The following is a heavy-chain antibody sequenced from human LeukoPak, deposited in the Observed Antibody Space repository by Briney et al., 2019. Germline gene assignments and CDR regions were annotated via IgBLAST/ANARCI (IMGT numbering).Heavy chain of an antibody. CDR2: ISYDGSNK. Sequence: GGSLRLSCAASGFSFSSYGMHWVRQAPGKGLEWVPVISYDGSNKYYADSVKGRFTISRDNSKNTLYLQMNSLRAEDTAVYYCARGRFDIWGQGTMVTVSS. CDR3: ARGRFDI. CDR1: GFSFSSYG. J-gene: IGHJ3*02. V-gene: IGHV3-30*03.